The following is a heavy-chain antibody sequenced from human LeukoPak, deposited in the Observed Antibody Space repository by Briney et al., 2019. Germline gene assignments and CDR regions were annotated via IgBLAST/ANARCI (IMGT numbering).Heavy chain of an antibody. CDR3: ARGPPLIEEYCSGGSCSAF. V-gene: IGHV3-48*04. J-gene: IGHJ4*02. Sequence: PGRSLRLSCAASGFTFSHYAMHWVRQAPGKGLEWVSYISRSGSTIYYADSVKGRFTISRDNAKNSLYLQMNSLRAEDTAVYYCARGPPLIEEYCSGGSCSAFWGQGTLVTVSS. D-gene: IGHD2-15*01. CDR1: GFTFSHYA. CDR2: ISRSGSTI.